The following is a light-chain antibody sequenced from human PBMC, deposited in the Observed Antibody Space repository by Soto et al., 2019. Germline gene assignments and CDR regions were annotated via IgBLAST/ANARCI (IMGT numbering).Light chain of an antibody. CDR2: AAS. CDR1: QSVSIW. J-gene: IGKJ4*01. Sequence: DIQLSHQPPTLSLSVEDKLSLTCRASQSVSIWLAWYQQKPGKAPKLLIYAASTLQSGVPSRFSGGGSGTDFTLTISSLQPEDFATYYCQQVYVYPSTFGGGTKVDIK. CDR3: QQVYVYPST. V-gene: IGKV1-5*01.